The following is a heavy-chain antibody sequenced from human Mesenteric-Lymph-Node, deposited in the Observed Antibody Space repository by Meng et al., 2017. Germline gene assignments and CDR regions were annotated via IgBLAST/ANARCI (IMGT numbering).Heavy chain of an antibody. V-gene: IGHV1-3*04. D-gene: IGHD3-16*02. CDR3: ATGPEFVSTLDF. CDR2: VNSDNGDT. CDR1: GYTFTASF. J-gene: IGHJ4*02. Sequence: QVQIVPSGAEVKKPVALLKISCGASGYTFTASFMHWVRQAPGQRLEWMGRVNSDNGDTDYSQRFQDRVSISRATSATTAYMELSSLRSEDTAVYYCATGPEFVSTLDFWGQGTLVTVSS.